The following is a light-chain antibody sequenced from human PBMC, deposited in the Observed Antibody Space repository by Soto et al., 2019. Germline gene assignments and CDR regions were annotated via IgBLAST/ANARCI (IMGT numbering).Light chain of an antibody. J-gene: IGKJ4*01. CDR1: QSVSSH. CDR2: DAS. V-gene: IGKV3-11*01. CDR3: QQRSNWPST. Sequence: EIVLTQSPATLSLSPGERAALSCRASQSVSSHLAWYPQKPGQAPRLLIYDASKRATGIPARFSGSGSGTDFTLTISSLDADDFAVYFCQQRSNWPSTFGGGTKVEI.